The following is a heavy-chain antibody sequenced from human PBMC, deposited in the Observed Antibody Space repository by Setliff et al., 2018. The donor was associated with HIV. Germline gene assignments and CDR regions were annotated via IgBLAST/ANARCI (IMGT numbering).Heavy chain of an antibody. CDR3: ATLDPSGGNFLAY. J-gene: IGHJ4*02. V-gene: IGHV4-4*09. D-gene: IGHD2-21*02. Sequence: SETLSLTCTVSGDTDFYWNWIRQPPGKGLEWIGYIHASGKTNYNPSLESRVTISLDTSKMQSSLHLTSVTAADTAVYYCATLDPSGGNFLAYWGQGTLVTVS. CDR2: IHASGKT. CDR1: GDTDFY.